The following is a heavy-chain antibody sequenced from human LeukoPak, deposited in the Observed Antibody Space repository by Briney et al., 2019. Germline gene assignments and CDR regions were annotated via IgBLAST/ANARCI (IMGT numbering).Heavy chain of an antibody. CDR2: ISYDGSNK. Sequence: PGRSLRPSCAASGFTFSSYAMHWVRQAPGKGLEWVAVISYDGSNKYYADSVKGRFTISRDNSKNTLYLQMNSLRAEDTAVYYCASEIIFGSFDYWGQGTLVTVSS. V-gene: IGHV3-30*04. J-gene: IGHJ4*02. D-gene: IGHD3-3*01. CDR1: GFTFSSYA. CDR3: ASEIIFGSFDY.